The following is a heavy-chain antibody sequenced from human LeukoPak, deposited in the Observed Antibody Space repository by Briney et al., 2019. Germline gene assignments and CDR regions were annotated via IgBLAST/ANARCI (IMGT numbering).Heavy chain of an antibody. CDR3: ARGRFTDNGVFDY. CDR1: GFTFDTHW. J-gene: IGHJ4*02. D-gene: IGHD1-14*01. CDR2: IRQDGSDK. V-gene: IGHV3-7*01. Sequence: GGSLRLSCVASGFTFDTHWMNWVRQAPGRGLEWMANIRQDGSDKFYADSLKGRFTISRDNARNSVFLQMSSLRAEDTAVYYCARGRFTDNGVFDYWGRGTLVIVSS.